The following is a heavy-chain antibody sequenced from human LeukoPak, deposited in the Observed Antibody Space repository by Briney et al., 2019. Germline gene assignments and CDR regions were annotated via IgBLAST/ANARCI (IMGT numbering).Heavy chain of an antibody. CDR1: GFTFSNYW. CDR2: IKQDGSEK. V-gene: IGHV3-7*01. J-gene: IGHJ4*02. D-gene: IGHD1-26*01. CDR3: ARVIRWELLPLDY. Sequence: GGSLRLSCAASGFTFSNYWMSWVRQAPGKGLEWVANIKQDGSEKSYVDSMKGRFTISRDNAKNSLYLQMNSLRAEDTAVYYCARVIRWELLPLDYWGQGTLVTVSS.